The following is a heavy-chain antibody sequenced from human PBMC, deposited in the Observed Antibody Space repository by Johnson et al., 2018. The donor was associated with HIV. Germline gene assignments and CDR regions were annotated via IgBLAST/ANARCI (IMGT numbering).Heavy chain of an antibody. CDR1: GFTFSRYW. Sequence: EVQVLESGGGLVQPGGSLRLSCAASGFTFSRYWMSWVRQAPGNGLELVGQVNPNGGRKYLTDSGKDRFNISRDNSKKTLYLQMKSLRVEDTAVYYCAKGTSEGRVNAFEIWGQGTMVTVSS. CDR2: VNPNGGRK. J-gene: IGHJ3*02. D-gene: IGHD3-10*01. V-gene: IGHV3-25*04. CDR3: AKGTSEGRVNAFEI.